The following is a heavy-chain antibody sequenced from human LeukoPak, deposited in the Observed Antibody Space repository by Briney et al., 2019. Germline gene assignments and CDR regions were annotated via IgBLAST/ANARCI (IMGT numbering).Heavy chain of an antibody. V-gene: IGHV3-30*02. CDR2: IRYDGSNK. D-gene: IGHD6-13*01. CDR3: AKDLRSSSWYPDAFDI. CDR1: GFTFSSYG. J-gene: IGHJ3*02. Sequence: GGSLRLSCAASGFTFSSYGMHWVRQAPGKGLEWVAFIRYDGSNKYYADSVKGRFTISRDNSKNTLYLQMNSLRAEDTAVYYCAKDLRSSSWYPDAFDIWGQGTMVTVSS.